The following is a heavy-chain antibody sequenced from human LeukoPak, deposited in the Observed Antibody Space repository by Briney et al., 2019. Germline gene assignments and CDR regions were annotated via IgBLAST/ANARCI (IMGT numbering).Heavy chain of an antibody. CDR2: IRYDGSMK. J-gene: IGHJ4*02. CDR3: TKSPLPAAAGGVFDY. Sequence: GGSLRLSCAASGFTFGSYGMHWVRQAPGKGLEWVAFIRYDGSMKYYSDSVRGRFTISRDNSKNTLYLQVNSLRTEDTAVYFCTKSPLPAAAGGVFDYWGQGTPVTVSS. D-gene: IGHD6-13*01. V-gene: IGHV3-30*02. CDR1: GFTFGSYG.